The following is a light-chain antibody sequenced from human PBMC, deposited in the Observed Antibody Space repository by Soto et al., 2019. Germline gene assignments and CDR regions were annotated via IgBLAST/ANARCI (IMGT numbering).Light chain of an antibody. V-gene: IGKV1-39*01. J-gene: IGKJ1*01. CDR3: QQYNSYTWT. Sequence: DIQMTQSPSSLSASVGDRVTITCRASQSISNFLNWYQQRQGQVPKLLIYAASTLHTGVPSRFSGSGSGTDFTLTISSLQPDDFATYYCQQYNSYTWTFGQGTKVDIK. CDR2: AAS. CDR1: QSISNF.